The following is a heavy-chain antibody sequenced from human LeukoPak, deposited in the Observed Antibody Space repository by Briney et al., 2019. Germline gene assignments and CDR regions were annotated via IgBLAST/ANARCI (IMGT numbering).Heavy chain of an antibody. Sequence: GGSLRLSCAASGFSVSSNYMSWVRQAPGKGLEWVSVIYTVGSTYYADSVKGRFTISRDTSKNTFYLQMNSLRAEDTAMYFCTRGTSTVSAGYYWGQGTLVTVSS. V-gene: IGHV3-53*01. CDR3: TRGTSTVSAGYY. J-gene: IGHJ4*02. D-gene: IGHD6-19*01. CDR2: IYTVGST. CDR1: GFSVSSNY.